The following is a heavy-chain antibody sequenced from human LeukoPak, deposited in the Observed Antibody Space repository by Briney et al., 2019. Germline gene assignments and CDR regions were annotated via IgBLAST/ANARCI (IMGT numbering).Heavy chain of an antibody. CDR1: GYTFTGYY. J-gene: IGHJ6*02. CDR3: ARHPPRHLGNWKDDAEVDV. Sequence: ASVKVSCKASGYTFTGYYMHWVRQAPGQGLEWMGWINPNSGGTNYAQKFQGRVTMTRDTSISTAYLQWSSLKASDTAMYYCARHPPRHLGNWKDDAEVDVWGQGTTVTVSS. CDR2: INPNSGGT. V-gene: IGHV1-2*02. D-gene: IGHD1-1*01.